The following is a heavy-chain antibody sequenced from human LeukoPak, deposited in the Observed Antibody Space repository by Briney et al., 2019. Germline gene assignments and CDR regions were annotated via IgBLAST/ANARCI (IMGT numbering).Heavy chain of an antibody. J-gene: IGHJ4*02. CDR2: INWNGGST. CDR1: GFTFDDYG. Sequence: PGGSLRLSFAASGFTFDDYGMSWVRQGPGKGLEWVSGINWNGGSTGYADSVKGRFTISRDNAKNSLYLQMNSLRAEDTAVYYCARGLWGSSGYSVGYWGQGTLVTVSS. D-gene: IGHD3-22*01. CDR3: ARGLWGSSGYSVGY. V-gene: IGHV3-20*03.